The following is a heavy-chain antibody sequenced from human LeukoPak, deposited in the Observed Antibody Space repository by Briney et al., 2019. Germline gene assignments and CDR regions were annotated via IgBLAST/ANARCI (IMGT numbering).Heavy chain of an antibody. CDR2: ISAYNRNT. V-gene: IGHV1-18*04. CDR1: GYTFTSYG. CDR3: ARDQERSDNWFDP. J-gene: IGHJ5*02. D-gene: IGHD3-3*01. Sequence: GASVKVSCKASGYTFTSYGINWVRQAPGQGLEWMGWISAYNRNTNYAQKFQGRVTLTTDTSTSTAYMELRSLRSDDTALYYCARDQERSDNWFDPWGQGTLVTASS.